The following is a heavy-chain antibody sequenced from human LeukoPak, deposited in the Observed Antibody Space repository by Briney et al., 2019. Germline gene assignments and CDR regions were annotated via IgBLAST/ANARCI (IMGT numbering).Heavy chain of an antibody. Sequence: GGSLRLSCAAYGFTFSSFWMSWVRQAPGKGLEWVANIKQDGSDKYYVDSVKGRFTISRDNAKNSLYLQMNSLRAEDTAVYYCAREPYYYDSSGHDYWGQGTLVTVSS. CDR3: AREPYYYDSSGHDY. D-gene: IGHD3-22*01. CDR1: GFTFSSFW. J-gene: IGHJ4*02. CDR2: IKQDGSDK. V-gene: IGHV3-7*01.